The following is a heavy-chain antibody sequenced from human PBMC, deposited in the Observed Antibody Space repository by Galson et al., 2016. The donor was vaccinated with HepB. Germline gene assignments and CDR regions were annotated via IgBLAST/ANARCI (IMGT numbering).Heavy chain of an antibody. V-gene: IGHV3-23*01. CDR3: AKMEGATIDIWSFDY. CDR2: ITGLGGDT. Sequence: SLRLSCAASGFPFKDFAMSWVHQAPGKGLEWVSGITGLGGDTYSAASAKGRFTISRDNSKNTLYLQLSSVRVGDTAVYYCAKMEGATIDIWSFDYWGQGALVTVSS. J-gene: IGHJ4*02. CDR1: GFPFKDFA. D-gene: IGHD5-24*01.